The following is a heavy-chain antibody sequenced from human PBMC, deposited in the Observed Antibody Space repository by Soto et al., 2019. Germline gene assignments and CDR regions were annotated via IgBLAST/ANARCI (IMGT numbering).Heavy chain of an antibody. Sequence: GASVKVSCKVSGYTLTELSMHWVRQAPGKGLEWMGGFDPEDGETIYAQKFQGRVTMTEDTSTDTAYMELSSLRSEDTAVYYCATSNYDILTGYWRHNWFAPWGQGTLVTVSS. CDR3: ATSNYDILTGYWRHNWFAP. J-gene: IGHJ5*02. CDR1: GYTLTELS. CDR2: FDPEDGET. D-gene: IGHD3-9*01. V-gene: IGHV1-24*01.